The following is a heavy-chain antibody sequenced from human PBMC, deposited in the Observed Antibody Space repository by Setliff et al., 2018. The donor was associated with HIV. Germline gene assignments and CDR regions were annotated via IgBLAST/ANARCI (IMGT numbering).Heavy chain of an antibody. V-gene: IGHV4-61*08. J-gene: IGHJ6*03. CDR1: GGSVSSGGYY. CDR3: ARGPRPVDVDYYYMDV. Sequence: SETLSLTCTVSGGSVSSGGYYWSWIRQPPGKGLEWIGEINHSGTTNYNPSLKSRVTISLDTSKNQFSLKLTSVTAADTAVYYCARGPRPVDVDYYYMDVWGKGTTVTVSS. CDR2: INHSGTT.